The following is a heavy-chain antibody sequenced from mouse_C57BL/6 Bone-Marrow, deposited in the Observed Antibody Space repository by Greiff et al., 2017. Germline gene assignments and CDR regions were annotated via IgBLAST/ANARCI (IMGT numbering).Heavy chain of an antibody. CDR3: ARSYYSNYLDY. J-gene: IGHJ2*01. CDR1: GFTFSDYY. D-gene: IGHD2-5*01. Sequence: DVMLVESGGGLVQPGGSLKLSCAASGFTFSDYYMYWVRQTPEKRLEWVAYISNGGGSTYYPDTVKGRFTISRDNAKNTLYLQMSRLKSEDTAMYYCARSYYSNYLDYWGQGTTLTVSS. CDR2: ISNGGGST. V-gene: IGHV5-12*01.